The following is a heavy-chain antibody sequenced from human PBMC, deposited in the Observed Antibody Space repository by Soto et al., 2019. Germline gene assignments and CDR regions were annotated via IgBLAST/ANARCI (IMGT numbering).Heavy chain of an antibody. CDR1: GASIGGYD. CDR3: ARHGSSGWRNWFDP. D-gene: IGHD6-19*01. V-gene: IGHV4-59*08. Sequence: SETLCLTCSASGASIGGYDGSWIRQPPGKGLEWIGFIYYSGSTNYNPSLKSRVTISIDTSKNQFSLKLTSVTAADTAMYYCARHGSSGWRNWFDPWGQGILVTVSS. CDR2: IYYSGST. J-gene: IGHJ5*02.